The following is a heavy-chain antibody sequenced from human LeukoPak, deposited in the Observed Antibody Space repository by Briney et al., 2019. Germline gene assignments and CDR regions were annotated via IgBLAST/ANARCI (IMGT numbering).Heavy chain of an antibody. J-gene: IGHJ4*02. CDR3: ARQQIRGGIFGDFGC. Sequence: PSETLSLTCTVSGGSVSSGSYYWSWLRQPPGKGLEWIGWVHYDGRPNYNPSLKSRATVSLDTSKNQFSLNLKSVAAADTAIYFCARQQIRGGIFGDFGCWGPGSLVTVSS. CDR2: VHYDGRP. V-gene: IGHV4-61*01. CDR1: GGSVSSGSYY. D-gene: IGHD3-10*01.